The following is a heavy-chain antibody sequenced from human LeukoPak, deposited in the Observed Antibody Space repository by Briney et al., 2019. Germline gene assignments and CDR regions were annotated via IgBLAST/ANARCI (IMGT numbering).Heavy chain of an antibody. D-gene: IGHD2-21*01. V-gene: IGHV4-59*08. Sequence: SETLSLTCTVSGISSSSSYWSWIRQPPGKGLEWIGYIFYTGDSNHNPSFKSRVSISLDTSKDQISLKLYSVTAADTTVYYCARHRFASPLDSWGQGTLVTVSS. CDR3: ARHRFASPLDS. CDR2: IFYTGDS. CDR1: GISSSSSY. J-gene: IGHJ4*02.